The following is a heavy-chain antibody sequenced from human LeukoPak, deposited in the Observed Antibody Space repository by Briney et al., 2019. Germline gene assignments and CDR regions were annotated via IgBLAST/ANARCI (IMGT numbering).Heavy chain of an antibody. V-gene: IGHV3-7*01. Sequence: GGSLRLSCAASGFTFSTYWMAWVRQAPGKGLEWVATIKPDGGDKYYVDSVKGRFTISRDNAKNSLYLQMNSLRAEDTAVYYCSRTQTTGYCSSTSCPENKYYYYYMDVWGKGTTVTVSS. CDR2: IKPDGGDK. CDR1: GFTFSTYW. CDR3: SRTQTTGYCSSTSCPENKYYYYYMDV. J-gene: IGHJ6*03. D-gene: IGHD2-2*01.